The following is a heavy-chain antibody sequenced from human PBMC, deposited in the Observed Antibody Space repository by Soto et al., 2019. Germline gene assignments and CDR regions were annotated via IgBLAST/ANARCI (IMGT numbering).Heavy chain of an antibody. Sequence: GCLILSGTASGFTFSSYAMSWVRQAAGKGLEWVSAISGSGGSTYYADSVKGRFTISRDNSKNTLYLQMNSLRAEDTAVYYCATLPAFRAYYYDSSGYYLDYWGQGTLVTVSS. D-gene: IGHD3-22*01. CDR2: ISGSGGST. CDR1: GFTFSSYA. J-gene: IGHJ4*02. CDR3: ATLPAFRAYYYDSSGYYLDY. V-gene: IGHV3-23*01.